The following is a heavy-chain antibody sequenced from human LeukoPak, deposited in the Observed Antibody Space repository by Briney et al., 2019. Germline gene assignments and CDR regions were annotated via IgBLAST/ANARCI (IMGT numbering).Heavy chain of an antibody. V-gene: IGHV3-30*02. CDR3: AKETRGSYSDY. CDR1: GFTFSSYA. CDR2: ISYDGSNR. D-gene: IGHD5-12*01. Sequence: GGSLRLSCAASGFTFSSYAMSWVRQAPGKGLEWVAFISYDGSNRYYADSVKGRFTISRDNSKNTLYLQMNSLRAEDTAVYYCAKETRGSYSDYWGQGTLVTVSS. J-gene: IGHJ4*02.